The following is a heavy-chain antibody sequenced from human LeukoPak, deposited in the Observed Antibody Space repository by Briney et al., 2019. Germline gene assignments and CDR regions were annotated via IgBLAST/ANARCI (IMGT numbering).Heavy chain of an antibody. CDR2: INHSGST. V-gene: IGHV4-34*01. CDR3: AKSGYVWGSYRYRIDY. CDR1: GGSFSGYY. D-gene: IGHD3-16*02. Sequence: SETLSVTCAVYGGSFSGYYWCWIRQPPGKGLEWIGEINHSGSTNYNPSLKSRVTISLDTSTNHNSLKLSSVTAADTAVYYCAKSGYVWGSYRYRIDYWGQGTLVTVSS. J-gene: IGHJ4*02.